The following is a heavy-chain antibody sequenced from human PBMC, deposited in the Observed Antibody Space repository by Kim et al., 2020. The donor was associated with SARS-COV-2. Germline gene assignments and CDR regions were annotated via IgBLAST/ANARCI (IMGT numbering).Heavy chain of an antibody. CDR2: STSGSTI. J-gene: IGHJ4*02. Sequence: STSGSTIYAESVKGRFTISRDNAKNSLYLQMNILRVEDTAVYYCARRLDYWGQGTQVTVSS. CDR3: ARRLDY. V-gene: IGHV3-48*01.